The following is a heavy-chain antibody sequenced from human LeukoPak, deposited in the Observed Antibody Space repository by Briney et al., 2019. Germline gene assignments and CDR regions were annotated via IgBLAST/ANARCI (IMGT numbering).Heavy chain of an antibody. J-gene: IGHJ4*02. CDR3: ARLRPKEIVVVPAAWFDY. V-gene: IGHV4-39*01. Sequence: PSETLSLTCTVSGGSISSSSYYWGWIRQPPGKGLEWIGSIYYSGSTYYNPSLKSRVTISVDTSKNQFSLKLSSVTAADTAVYYCARLRPKEIVVVPAAWFDYWGQGTLVTVSS. CDR1: GGSISSSSYY. CDR2: IYYSGST. D-gene: IGHD2-2*01.